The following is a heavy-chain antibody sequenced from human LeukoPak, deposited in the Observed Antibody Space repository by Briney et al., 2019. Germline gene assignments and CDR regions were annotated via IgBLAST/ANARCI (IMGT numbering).Heavy chain of an antibody. J-gene: IGHJ4*02. CDR2: ISGSGGST. Sequence: GGSLRLSCAASGFTFSSYAMSWVRQAPGKGLEWVSAISGSGGSTYYADSVKGRFTISRDNSKNTLYLQMNSLRAEDTAVYYCAKDIYSYGSGRWDYWGQGTLVTVSS. V-gene: IGHV3-23*01. CDR1: GFTFSSYA. D-gene: IGHD5-18*01. CDR3: AKDIYSYGSGRWDY.